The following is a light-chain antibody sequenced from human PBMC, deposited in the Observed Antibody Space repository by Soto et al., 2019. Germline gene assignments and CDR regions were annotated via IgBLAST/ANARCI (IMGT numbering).Light chain of an antibody. CDR3: QQNYITPLA. V-gene: IGKV1-39*01. CDR1: QSISSY. CDR2: AVS. J-gene: IGKJ3*01. Sequence: DIEMTQSPSSLSASVGDRVTITCRASQSISSYLNWYQQKPGKAPRLLIYAVSNLQSGVPSRFSGSGSGTAFTLTISSLQPEDFATYYCQQNYITPLAFGPGTKVDIK.